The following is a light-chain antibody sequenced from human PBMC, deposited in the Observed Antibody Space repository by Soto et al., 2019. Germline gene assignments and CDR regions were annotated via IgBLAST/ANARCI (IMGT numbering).Light chain of an antibody. CDR3: QYYRRSHPPLT. J-gene: IGKJ4*02. CDR1: QSVSSSY. CDR2: GAS. Sequence: ETVLTQSPGTLSLSPGERATLSCRASQSVSSSYLAWYQQKPGQAPRLLMYGASTRATGIPDRFSGSGSGTEFTLTLSIREPEPSAVYLCQYYRRSHPPLTFGGGTKVDIK. V-gene: IGKV3-20*01.